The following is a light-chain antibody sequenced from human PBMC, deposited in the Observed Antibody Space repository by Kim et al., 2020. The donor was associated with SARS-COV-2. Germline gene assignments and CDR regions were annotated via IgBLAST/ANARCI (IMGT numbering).Light chain of an antibody. CDR2: SNN. CDR3: AAWDDSLSAYVV. Sequence: QPVLTQPPSASGTPGQRVTISCSGSSSNIGSNYVYWYQQLPGTAPKLLIYSNNQRPSGVPDRFSGSKSGTSASLAISGLRSEDEADYYCAAWDDSLSAYVVFGGGTQLTVL. J-gene: IGLJ2*01. V-gene: IGLV1-47*02. CDR1: SSNIGSNY.